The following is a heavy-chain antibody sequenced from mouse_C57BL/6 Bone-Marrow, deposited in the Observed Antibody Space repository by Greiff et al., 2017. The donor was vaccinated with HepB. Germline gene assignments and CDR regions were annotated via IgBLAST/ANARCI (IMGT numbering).Heavy chain of an antibody. D-gene: IGHD1-1*01. Sequence: VQLQQPGAELVKPGASVKLSCKASGYTFTDHTIHWMKQRPEQGLEWIGYIYPRDGSTKYNEKFKGKATLTADKSSSTAYMQLNSLTSEDSAVYFCARIAYYYGYYFDYWGQGTTLTVSS. CDR3: ARIAYYYGYYFDY. V-gene: IGHV1-78*01. CDR1: GYTFTDHT. CDR2: IYPRDGST. J-gene: IGHJ2*01.